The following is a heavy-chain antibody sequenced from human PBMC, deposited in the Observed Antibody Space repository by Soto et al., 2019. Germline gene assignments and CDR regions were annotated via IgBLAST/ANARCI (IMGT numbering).Heavy chain of an antibody. CDR3: ARQLVAYCSGGRCYSPNRHWFDP. D-gene: IGHD2-15*01. Sequence: QLQLQESGPGLVKPSETLSLTCTVSGGSISSSSYYWGWIRQPPGKGLEWIGSIYYSGSTYYNPSLKSRVTISVDTSKNQFSLKLSSVTAADTAVYYCARQLVAYCSGGRCYSPNRHWFDPWGQGTLVTVSS. CDR1: GGSISSSSYY. V-gene: IGHV4-39*01. CDR2: IYYSGST. J-gene: IGHJ5*02.